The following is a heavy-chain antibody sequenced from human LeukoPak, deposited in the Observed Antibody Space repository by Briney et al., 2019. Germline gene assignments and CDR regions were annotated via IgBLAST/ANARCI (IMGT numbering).Heavy chain of an antibody. V-gene: IGHV3-21*01. Sequence: PGGSLRLSCAASGFTFSNAWMAWVRQAPGKGLEWVSAISGSGGSTYYADSVKGRFTISRDNAKKSLYLQMNSLRAEDTAVYYCARGVDNYYYYYMDVWGKGTTVTISS. CDR3: ARGVDNYYYYYMDV. CDR2: ISGSGGST. D-gene: IGHD5-12*01. J-gene: IGHJ6*03. CDR1: GFTFSNAW.